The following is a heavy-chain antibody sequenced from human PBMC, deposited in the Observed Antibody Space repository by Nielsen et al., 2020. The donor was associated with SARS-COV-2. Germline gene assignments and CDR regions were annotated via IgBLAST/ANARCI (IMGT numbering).Heavy chain of an antibody. CDR3: ARDFGSYVLDY. D-gene: IGHD1-26*01. CDR1: GFTFSSYA. Sequence: GESLKISCAASGFTFSSYAMSWVRQAPGKGLEWVSAISGSGGSTYYADSVKGRFTISRDNSKNTLYLQMNSLRAEDTAVYYCARDFGSYVLDYWGQGTLVTVSS. J-gene: IGHJ4*02. CDR2: ISGSGGST. V-gene: IGHV3-23*01.